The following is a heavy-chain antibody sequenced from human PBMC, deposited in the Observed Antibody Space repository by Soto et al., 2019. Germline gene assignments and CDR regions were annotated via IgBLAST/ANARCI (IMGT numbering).Heavy chain of an antibody. D-gene: IGHD6-13*01. Sequence: ASVKVSCKTSGYDFTAYDINWVRQASGQGLEWMGWMNPINGATGSARRFQGRVSMTRNTATGTAYLELTSLRSDDTGVYYCGRGPSPRAPAGGTPYYYAMDVWGQGTTGTVSS. J-gene: IGHJ6*02. V-gene: IGHV1-8*02. CDR3: GRGPSPRAPAGGTPYYYAMDV. CDR1: GYDFTAYD. CDR2: MNPINGAT.